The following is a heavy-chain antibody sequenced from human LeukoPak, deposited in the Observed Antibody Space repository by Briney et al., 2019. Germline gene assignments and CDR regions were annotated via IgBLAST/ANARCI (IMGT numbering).Heavy chain of an antibody. CDR1: GFSFSNFG. Sequence: GGSLRLSWAASGFSFSNFGMNWVGQGLGQERERVSSITGRGSSAYYADSVKGRFTISRDNSKSTLYLQMNSLRGDDTAVYYCARDYGDYGLDYWGQGALVTVAS. V-gene: IGHV3-23*01. CDR2: ITGRGSSA. J-gene: IGHJ4*02. CDR3: ARDYGDYGLDY. D-gene: IGHD4-17*01.